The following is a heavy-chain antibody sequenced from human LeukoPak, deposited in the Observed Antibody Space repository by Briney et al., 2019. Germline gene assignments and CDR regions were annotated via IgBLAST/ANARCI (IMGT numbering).Heavy chain of an antibody. Sequence: SETLSLTCAVYGGSFSGYYWIWIRQPPGKGLEWIGEINHSGSTNYNPSLKSRVTISVDTSKNQFSLKLSSVTAADTAVYYCARSPPGIVGATAYWFDPWGQGTLVTVSS. J-gene: IGHJ5*02. CDR1: GGSFSGYY. CDR3: ARSPPGIVGATAYWFDP. CDR2: INHSGST. D-gene: IGHD1-26*01. V-gene: IGHV4-34*01.